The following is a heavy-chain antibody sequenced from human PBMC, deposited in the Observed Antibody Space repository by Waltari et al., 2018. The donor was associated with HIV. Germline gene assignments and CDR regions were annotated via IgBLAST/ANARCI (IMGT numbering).Heavy chain of an antibody. J-gene: IGHJ6*02. CDR3: LMEGYYYGMDV. CDR2: ISHSGNT. D-gene: IGHD2-8*01. V-gene: IGHV4-39*01. CDR1: GASIGSNYY. Sequence: QLQLQESGPGLVKPSETLSLTCSVSGASIGSNYYWGWVRQPPGKGLEWIATISHSGNTYYNPSLKKRVTISADTSKNQFSLKLSSVTATDTAVYYCLMEGYYYGMDVWGQGTTVTVSS.